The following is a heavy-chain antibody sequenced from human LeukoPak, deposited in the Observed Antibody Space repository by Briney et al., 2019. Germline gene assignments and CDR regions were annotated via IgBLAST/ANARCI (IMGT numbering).Heavy chain of an antibody. D-gene: IGHD3-22*01. Sequence: GGSLILSCAVSGFIVSSDYMSWVRQAPGKGLEWVSVIYSGGNTYYADSVKGRFTISRDTSKNTLYLQMNSLRAEDTAIYSCAKGRYESSGYYSQTWGQGTLVTVAS. CDR1: GFIVSSDY. J-gene: IGHJ5*02. CDR3: AKGRYESSGYYSQT. V-gene: IGHV3-53*01. CDR2: IYSGGNT.